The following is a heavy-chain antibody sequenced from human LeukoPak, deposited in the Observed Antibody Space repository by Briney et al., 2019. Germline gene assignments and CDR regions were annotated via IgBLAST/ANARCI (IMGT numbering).Heavy chain of an antibody. D-gene: IGHD1-26*01. V-gene: IGHV4-39*01. CDR2: IYYSGST. J-gene: IGHJ4*02. CDR1: GGSISSSSYY. CDR3: ARRRRYSGSSVMSGGCFDY. Sequence: SETLSLTCTVSGGSISSSSYYWGWIRQPPGKGLEWIGSIYYSGSTYYNPSLKSRVTISVDTSKNQFSLKLSSVTAADTAVYYCARRRRYSGSSVMSGGCFDYWGQGTLVTVSS.